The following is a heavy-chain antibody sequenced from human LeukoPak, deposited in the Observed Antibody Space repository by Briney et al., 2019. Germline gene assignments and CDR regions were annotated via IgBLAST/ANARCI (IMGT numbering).Heavy chain of an antibody. J-gene: IGHJ4*02. V-gene: IGHV3-7*02. CDR2: IKHDGSEK. CDR1: RFTFSSDW. D-gene: IGHD6-13*01. CDR3: VRGVGVSRFNYLDS. Sequence: GGSLRLSCAASRFTFSSDWMSRVRQAPGKGLEWVANIKHDGSEKYYVDSVKGRFTISRDNSKNTLYLQMNSLRDDDTAVYYCVRGVGVSRFNYLDSWGQGTLVIVSS.